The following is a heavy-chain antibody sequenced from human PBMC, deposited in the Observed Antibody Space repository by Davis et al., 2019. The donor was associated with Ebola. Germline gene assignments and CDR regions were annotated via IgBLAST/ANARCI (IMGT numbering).Heavy chain of an antibody. CDR2: IIPVVDTK. V-gene: IGHV1-69*04. CDR1: GGTFTNYA. CDR3: ARLGYCSGGSCYYFDY. Sequence: SVKVSCKTSGGTFTNYAVNWVRQAPGQGLEWMGRIIPVVDTKDYAQKFQGRVTLTADTSTSTAYMEVGSLRSDDTAVYYCARLGYCSGGSCYYFDYWGQGTLVTVSS. J-gene: IGHJ4*02. D-gene: IGHD2-15*01.